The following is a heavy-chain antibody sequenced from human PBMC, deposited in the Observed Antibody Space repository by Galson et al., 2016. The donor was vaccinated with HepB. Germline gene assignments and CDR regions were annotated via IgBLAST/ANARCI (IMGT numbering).Heavy chain of an antibody. CDR2: MSYRRNI. CDR3: AKNLYNWSGPHYYGMDV. CDR1: GGSISSYY. J-gene: IGHJ6*02. D-gene: IGHD1-1*01. V-gene: IGHV4-59*01. Sequence: SETLSLTCTVSGGSISSYYWSWVRQTPGKGLEWIGYMSYRRNINYNPSLKSRITISVDTSKNQFFLTLSSVTAADTAVYYCAKNLYNWSGPHYYGMDVWGQGTTVTVSS.